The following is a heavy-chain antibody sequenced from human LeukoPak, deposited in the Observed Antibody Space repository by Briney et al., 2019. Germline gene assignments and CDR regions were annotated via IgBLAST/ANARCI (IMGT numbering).Heavy chain of an antibody. J-gene: IGHJ4*02. Sequence: GGSLRLSCAASGFTFITNDMTCVPQAPAKGREWVSVLYSDGNTKYADSVQGRFTISRDTSKNTLYLEMNSLSPDDTAVYYCARGVEPLAANTLAYWGQGTLVTVSS. CDR2: LYSDGNT. CDR3: ARGVEPLAANTLAY. D-gene: IGHD1-14*01. V-gene: IGHV3-53*01. CDR1: GFTFITND.